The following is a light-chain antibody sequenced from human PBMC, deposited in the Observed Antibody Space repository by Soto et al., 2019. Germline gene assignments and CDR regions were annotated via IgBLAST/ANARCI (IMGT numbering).Light chain of an antibody. CDR3: QQFTSSPEWT. V-gene: IGKV3-20*01. J-gene: IGKJ1*01. CDR1: QSVSSNY. CDR2: GAS. Sequence: IVLTQSPGTLSLSPGGRATLSCRTSQSVSSNYLAWYQQKPGQAPRLLIYGASSRATGIPVRFTGSGSGTDFTLTISRVEPEDFAVYYCQQFTSSPEWTFGQGTKVDIK.